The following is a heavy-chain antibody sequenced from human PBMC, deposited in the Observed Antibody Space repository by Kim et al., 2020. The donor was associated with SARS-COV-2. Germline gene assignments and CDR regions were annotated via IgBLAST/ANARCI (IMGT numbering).Heavy chain of an antibody. J-gene: IGHJ4*02. CDR1: GGSISSGGYY. CDR2: IYYSGST. V-gene: IGHV4-31*03. Sequence: SETLSLTCTVSGGSISSGGYYWSWIRQHPGKGLEWIGYIYYSGSTYYNPSLKSRVTISVDTSKNQFSLKLSSVTAADTAVYYCTREGGDGYNQFDYWGQGTLVTVSS. CDR3: TREGGDGYNQFDY. D-gene: IGHD2-21*01.